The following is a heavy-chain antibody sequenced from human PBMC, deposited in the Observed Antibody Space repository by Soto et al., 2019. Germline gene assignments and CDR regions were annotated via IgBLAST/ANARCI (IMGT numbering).Heavy chain of an antibody. D-gene: IGHD6-13*01. V-gene: IGHV5-51*01. Sequence: GESLKISCHASVYSFISSWIGWVLQMPGKGLEWMGIIYPGDSDTRYSPSFQGQVTISADKSTSTAYLQWSSLKASDTATYCCATMLAASGTAFVYWGPGALVTVSS. CDR2: IYPGDSDT. J-gene: IGHJ4*02. CDR1: VYSFISSW. CDR3: ATMLAASGTAFVY.